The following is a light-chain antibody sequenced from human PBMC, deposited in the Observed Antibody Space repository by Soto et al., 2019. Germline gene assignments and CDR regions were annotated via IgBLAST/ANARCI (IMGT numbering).Light chain of an antibody. CDR2: YXS. J-gene: IGKJ1*01. V-gene: IGKV1-39*01. Sequence: EIQMTQSLSSLSASVGDRVTITCRARHSISIDLNCYQRKPGKAPKLXTDYXSSLQRGGPSRFSGSGSETDFTLTISSLQPEYFATYYCQQSSEATWTFGQGTKVDIK. CDR3: QQSSEATWT. CDR1: HSISID.